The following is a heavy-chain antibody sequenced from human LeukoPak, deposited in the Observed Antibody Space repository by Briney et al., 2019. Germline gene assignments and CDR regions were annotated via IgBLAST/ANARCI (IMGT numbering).Heavy chain of an antibody. V-gene: IGHV1-8*03. D-gene: IGHD2-2*01. Sequence: ASVKVSCKASGYTFTSYDINWVRQATGQGLEWMGWRNPNSGNTGYAQKFQGRVTITRNTSISTAYMELSSLRSEDTAVYYCAGARTGYCSSTSCYLFDYWGQGTLVTVSS. J-gene: IGHJ4*02. CDR2: RNPNSGNT. CDR3: AGARTGYCSSTSCYLFDY. CDR1: GYTFTSYD.